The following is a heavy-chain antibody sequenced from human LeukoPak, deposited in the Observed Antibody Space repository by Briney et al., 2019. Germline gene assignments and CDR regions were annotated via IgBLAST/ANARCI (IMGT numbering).Heavy chain of an antibody. D-gene: IGHD3-10*01. J-gene: IGHJ4*02. CDR1: GFSFNNYA. CDR2: ISVSGDST. V-gene: IGHV3-23*01. Sequence: PGGSLRLSCAASGFSFNNYAMNWVRQAPGKGLEWVSTISVSGDSTFYADSVQGRFTISRGTSRNSLSLHMNSLRAEDTAVYFCARRGGRNGWGDFDYWGQGTLVTVSS. CDR3: ARRGGRNGWGDFDY.